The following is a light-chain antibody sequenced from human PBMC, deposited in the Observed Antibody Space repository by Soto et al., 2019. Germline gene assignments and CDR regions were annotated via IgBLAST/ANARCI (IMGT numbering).Light chain of an antibody. CDR1: SGSIASNY. V-gene: IGLV6-57*03. Sequence: NFMLTQPHSVSESPGKTVTISCTRSSGSIASNYVQWYQQRPGSAPTTVVYEDNQRPSGVPDRFSGSIDSSSNSASLTSAGLTAEDEADDYCQSYDSSNQGVFGGGTKLTVL. J-gene: IGLJ2*01. CDR3: QSYDSSNQGV. CDR2: EDN.